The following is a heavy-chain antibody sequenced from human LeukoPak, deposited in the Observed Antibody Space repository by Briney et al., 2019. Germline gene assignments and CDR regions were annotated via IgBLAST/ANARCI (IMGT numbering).Heavy chain of an antibody. J-gene: IGHJ4*02. CDR1: GLIFGDYA. Sequence: GRSLRLSCTASGLIFGDYAMSWVRQAPGKGLEWVGFIRSKAYGGTTEYAASGKGRFAISRDESKSIAYLQVNSLKTEDTAVYYCTTDPITFGGVIVSFHYWGQGTLVTVSS. V-gene: IGHV3-49*04. CDR3: TTDPITFGGVIVSFHY. D-gene: IGHD3-16*02. CDR2: IRSKAYGGTT.